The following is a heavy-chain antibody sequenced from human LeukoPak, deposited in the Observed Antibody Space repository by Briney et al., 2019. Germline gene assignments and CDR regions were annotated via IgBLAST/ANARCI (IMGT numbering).Heavy chain of an antibody. V-gene: IGHV3-48*04. D-gene: IGHD3-9*01. Sequence: PGGSLRLSCAASGFTFSSYTMNWVRQAPGKGLEWVSYISSSSSTIYYADSVKGRFTVSRDNAKNSQYLQMNSLRAEDTAVYYCARLTRYAGDPWGQGTLVIVSS. CDR2: ISSSSSTI. CDR1: GFTFSSYT. J-gene: IGHJ5*02. CDR3: ARLTRYAGDP.